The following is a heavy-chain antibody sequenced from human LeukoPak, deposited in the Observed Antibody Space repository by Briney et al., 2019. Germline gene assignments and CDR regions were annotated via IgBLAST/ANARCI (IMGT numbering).Heavy chain of an antibody. V-gene: IGHV3-9*01. CDR3: AKGPGDHYDSSGYYFYYFDY. CDR1: GFTFDDYA. CDR2: ISWNSGSI. J-gene: IGHJ4*02. Sequence: PGGSLRLSCAASGFTFDDYAMHWVRQAPGKGLEWVSGISWNSGSIDYADSVKGRFTISRDNAKNSLYLQMNSLRAEDTALYYCAKGPGDHYDSSGYYFYYFDYWGQGTLVTVSS. D-gene: IGHD3-22*01.